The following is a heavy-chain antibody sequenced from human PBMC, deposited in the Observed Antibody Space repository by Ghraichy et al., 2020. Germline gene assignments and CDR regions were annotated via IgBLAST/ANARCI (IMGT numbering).Heavy chain of an antibody. CDR1: GFTVSNNF. V-gene: IGHV3-53*01. CDR2: IYSGGNS. Sequence: GSLSLSCAASGFTVSNNFMAWVRQAPGKGLEWVSLIYSGGNSYYADSVKGRSTISRGSSKNTLYLQMNSLRAEDTAVYFCAWIPRFWGQGTQVTVSS. J-gene: IGHJ4*02. CDR3: AWIPRF. D-gene: IGHD2-2*03.